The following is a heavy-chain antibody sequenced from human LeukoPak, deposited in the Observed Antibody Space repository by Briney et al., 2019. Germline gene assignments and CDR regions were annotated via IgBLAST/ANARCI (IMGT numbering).Heavy chain of an antibody. CDR3: AKDLALWFGELLSPLFDY. J-gene: IGHJ4*02. CDR1: GFTFSAYW. Sequence: GGSLRLSCAASGFTFSAYWMHWVRQAPGKGLVWVSRINPDGTTTSYADSVKGRFTISRDNSKNTLYLQMNSLRAEDTAVYYCAKDLALWFGELLSPLFDYWGQGTLVTVSS. V-gene: IGHV3-74*01. CDR2: INPDGTTT. D-gene: IGHD3-10*01.